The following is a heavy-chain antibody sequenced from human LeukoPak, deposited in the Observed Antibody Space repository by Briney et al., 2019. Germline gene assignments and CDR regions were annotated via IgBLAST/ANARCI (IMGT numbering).Heavy chain of an antibody. Sequence: GASVKVSCKASGGTFSSYAISWVRQAPGQGLEWMGRIIPIFGTANYAQKFQGRVTITTDESTGTAYMELSSLRSEDTAVYYCARSEDYDFWSGRQYNWFDPWGQGTLVTVSS. CDR3: ARSEDYDFWSGRQYNWFDP. V-gene: IGHV1-69*05. J-gene: IGHJ5*02. CDR1: GGTFSSYA. D-gene: IGHD3-3*01. CDR2: IIPIFGTA.